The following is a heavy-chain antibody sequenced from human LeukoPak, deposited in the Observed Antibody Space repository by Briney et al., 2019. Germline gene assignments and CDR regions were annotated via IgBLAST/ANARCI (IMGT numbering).Heavy chain of an antibody. CDR2: ISAYNGNT. V-gene: IGHV1-18*01. J-gene: IGHJ4*02. D-gene: IGHD4-17*01. CDR1: GYTFTSYG. CDR3: ARAPPMLTTVTEFDY. Sequence: GASVKVSCKASGYTFTSYGISWVRQAPGQGLEWMGWISAYNGNTNYAQKLQGRVTMTTDTSTSTAYMELRSLRSDDTAVYYCARAPPMLTTVTEFDYWGQGTLVTVSS.